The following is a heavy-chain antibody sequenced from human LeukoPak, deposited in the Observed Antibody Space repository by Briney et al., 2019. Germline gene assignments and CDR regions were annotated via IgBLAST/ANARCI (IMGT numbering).Heavy chain of an antibody. CDR3: AREGVAGTGLDF. D-gene: IGHD6-13*01. V-gene: IGHV1-46*01. J-gene: IGHJ4*02. Sequence: ASVKVSCKASGYTFSIYNMHWVRQAPGQGLEWMGIINPSGGTSYAQKLQGRITMTRDTPTSTLYMELSSLRSEDTAAYYCAREGVAGTGLDFWGQGTLVTVSS. CDR1: GYTFSIYN. CDR2: INPSGGT.